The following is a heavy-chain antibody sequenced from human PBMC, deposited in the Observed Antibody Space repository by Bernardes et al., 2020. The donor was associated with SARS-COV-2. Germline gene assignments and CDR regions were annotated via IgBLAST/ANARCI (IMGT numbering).Heavy chain of an antibody. CDR1: GFTFSNYE. D-gene: IGHD1-26*01. Sequence: GSLRLSCAASGFTFSNYEMNWVRQAPGKGLQWVSYISGSGNTIYYADSVKGRFIISRDNAKNSLYLQMNGLRAEDTAVYYCAREGPSGKYLGGYDYWGQGTLVTVSS. V-gene: IGHV3-48*03. J-gene: IGHJ4*02. CDR3: AREGPSGKYLGGYDY. CDR2: ISGSGNTI.